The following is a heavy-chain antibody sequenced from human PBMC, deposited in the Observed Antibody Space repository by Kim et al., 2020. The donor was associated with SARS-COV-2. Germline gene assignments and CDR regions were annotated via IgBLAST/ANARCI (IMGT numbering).Heavy chain of an antibody. CDR3: ARATKPRDGYNYNYFDY. Sequence: PKGRVSMSVDTSKNQFSLKLSSVTAADTAVYYCARATKPRDGYNYNYFDYWGQGTLVTVSS. V-gene: IGHV4-31*02. D-gene: IGHD5-12*01. J-gene: IGHJ4*02.